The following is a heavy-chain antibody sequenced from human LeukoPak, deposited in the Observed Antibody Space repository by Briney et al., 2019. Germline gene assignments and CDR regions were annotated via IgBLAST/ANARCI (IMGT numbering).Heavy chain of an antibody. CDR2: ISSSSSYI. V-gene: IGHV3-21*01. J-gene: IGHJ6*03. CDR1: GFTFDDYG. CDR3: ARGHCSSTSCNPYYMDV. Sequence: GGSLRLSCAASGFTFDDYGMNWVRQAPGKGLEWVSSISSSSSYIYYADSVKGRFTISRDNAKNSLYLQMNSLRAEDTAVYYCARGHCSSTSCNPYYMDVWGKGTTVTVSS. D-gene: IGHD2-2*01.